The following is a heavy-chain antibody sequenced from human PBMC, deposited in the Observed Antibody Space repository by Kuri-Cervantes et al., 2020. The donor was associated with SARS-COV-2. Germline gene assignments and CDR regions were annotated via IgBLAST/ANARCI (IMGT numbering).Heavy chain of an antibody. CDR3: ARTITIFGVGRAFDI. V-gene: IGHV1-18*01. Sequence: ASVKVSCKASGYTFTSYGISWVRQAPGQGLEWMGWISAYNGNTNYAQKLQGRVTMTTDTSTSTAYMELRSLRSDDTAVYYCARTITIFGVGRAFDIWGQGTMVTVSS. D-gene: IGHD3-3*01. CDR2: ISAYNGNT. J-gene: IGHJ3*02. CDR1: GYTFTSYG.